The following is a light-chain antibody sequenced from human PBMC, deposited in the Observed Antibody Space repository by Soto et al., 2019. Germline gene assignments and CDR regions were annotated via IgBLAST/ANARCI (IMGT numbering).Light chain of an antibody. J-gene: IGKJ2*01. CDR1: QSLLHSNGVNY. Sequence: DVVMTQSPLSLPVTPGEPASISCRSSQSLLHSNGVNYLDWYLQKPGQSPQLLIYLGSNRASGVPDRLSGSGSGTDFTLQISRVEAEDVGVYYCMQALQTPMYTFGQGTKLEIK. CDR3: MQALQTPMYT. CDR2: LGS. V-gene: IGKV2-28*01.